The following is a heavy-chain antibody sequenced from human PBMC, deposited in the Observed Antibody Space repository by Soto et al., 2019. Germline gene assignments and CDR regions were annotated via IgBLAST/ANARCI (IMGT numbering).Heavy chain of an antibody. CDR2: MYHSGST. Sequence: SETLSLTCAVSGGSISSGGYSWCWIRQPPGKGLEWIGYMYHSGSTYYNPSLKSRVTISIDRSKNQFSLKLSSVTAADTGIYYCAREVPGLREVNRNWFDPWGQGTLVTVSS. CDR3: AREVPGLREVNRNWFDP. V-gene: IGHV4-30-2*01. D-gene: IGHD3-10*01. J-gene: IGHJ5*02. CDR1: GGSISSGGYS.